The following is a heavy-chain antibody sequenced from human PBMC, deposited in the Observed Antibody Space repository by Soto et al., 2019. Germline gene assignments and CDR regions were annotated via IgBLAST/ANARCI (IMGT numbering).Heavy chain of an antibody. V-gene: IGHV1-69*13. J-gene: IGHJ6*02. CDR3: ARDTAMAYYYYAMDV. CDR2: IIPIFGTA. CDR1: GGTFSSYA. D-gene: IGHD5-18*01. Sequence: SVKVSCKASGGTFSSYAISWVRQAPGQGLEWMGGIIPIFGTANYAQKFQGRVTITADESTSTAYMELSSLRSEDTAVYYCARDTAMAYYYYAMDVWGPGTTVTLSS.